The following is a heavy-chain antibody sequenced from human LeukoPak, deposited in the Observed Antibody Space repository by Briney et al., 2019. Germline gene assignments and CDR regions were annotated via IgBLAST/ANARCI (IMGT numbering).Heavy chain of an antibody. CDR2: IRSKANSYAT. CDR3: TRLVGGYCSGGSCYNWFDP. Sequence: GGSLRLSCAASGFTFSGSAMHRVRQASGKGLEWVGRIRSKANSYATAYAASVKGRFTISRDDSKNTAYLQMNSLKTEDTAVYYCTRLVGGYCSGGSCYNWFDPWGQGTLVTVSS. J-gene: IGHJ5*02. D-gene: IGHD2-15*01. CDR1: GFTFSGSA. V-gene: IGHV3-73*01.